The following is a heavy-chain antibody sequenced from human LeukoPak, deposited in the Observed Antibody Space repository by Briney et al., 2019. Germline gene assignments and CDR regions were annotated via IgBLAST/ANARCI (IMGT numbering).Heavy chain of an antibody. CDR1: GASISSSTDY. D-gene: IGHD1-14*01. J-gene: IGHJ5*02. V-gene: IGHV4-39*01. CDR2: IYYSGST. Sequence: SSETLSLTCTVSGASISSSTDYWGWIRQPPGKGLEWIANIYYSGSTYYNPSLKSRVTISVDTSKNQFSLKLSSVTAADTAVYYCAGLIRPGWFDPWGQGTLVTVSS. CDR3: AGLIRPGWFDP.